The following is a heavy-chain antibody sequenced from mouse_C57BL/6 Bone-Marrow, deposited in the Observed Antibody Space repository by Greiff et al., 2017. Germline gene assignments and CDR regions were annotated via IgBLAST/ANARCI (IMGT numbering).Heavy chain of an antibody. CDR2: IDPSDSYT. CDR1: GYTFTSYW. V-gene: IGHV1-50*01. J-gene: IGHJ4*01. Sequence: VQLQQPGAELVKPGASVKLSCKASGYTFTSYWMQWVKQRPGQGLEWIGEIDPSDSYTNYNQKFKGKATLTVDTASSTAYMQLSSLTSEDSAVYYCASCVYAMDYWGQGTSVTVSA. CDR3: ASCVYAMDY.